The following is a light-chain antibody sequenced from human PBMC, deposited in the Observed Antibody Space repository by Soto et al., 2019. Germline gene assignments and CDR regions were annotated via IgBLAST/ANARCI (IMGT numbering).Light chain of an antibody. Sequence: DIQMTQSPSSLSASVEDRVIITCRASQSISSYLNWYQQKPGKAPKHLIYAASSLQSGVPSRFSGSGSGTDFTLTISSLQPEDFASYYCLQSYSTTWTFGQGTKGDIK. CDR1: QSISSY. CDR2: AAS. V-gene: IGKV1-39*01. CDR3: LQSYSTTWT. J-gene: IGKJ1*01.